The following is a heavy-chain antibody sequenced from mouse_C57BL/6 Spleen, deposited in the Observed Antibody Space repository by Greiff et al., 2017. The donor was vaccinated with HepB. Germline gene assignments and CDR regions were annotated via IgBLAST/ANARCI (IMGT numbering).Heavy chain of an antibody. D-gene: IGHD2-5*01. CDR1: GYSFTDYN. J-gene: IGHJ4*01. CDR3: ARSAYSNYAMDY. Sequence: VHVKQSGPELVKPGASVKISCKASGYSFTDYNMNWVKQSNGKSLEWIGVINPNYGTTSYNQKFKGKATLTVDQSSSTAYMQLNSLTSEDSAVYYCARSAYSNYAMDYWGQGTSVTVSS. CDR2: INPNYGTT. V-gene: IGHV1-39*01.